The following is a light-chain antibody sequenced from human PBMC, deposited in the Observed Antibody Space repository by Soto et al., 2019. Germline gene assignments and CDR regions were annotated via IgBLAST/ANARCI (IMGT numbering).Light chain of an antibody. J-gene: IGLJ2*01. V-gene: IGLV2-14*01. Sequence: QSALTQPASVSGSPGQSITISCTGTSSDVGGYNYVSWYQQHPGKAPKLVIYEVSNRPSGVSNRFSGPKSGNTASLSISGLQAEDEADYYCSSYTTSSPVVFGGGTKLTVL. CDR2: EVS. CDR3: SSYTTSSPVV. CDR1: SSDVGGYNY.